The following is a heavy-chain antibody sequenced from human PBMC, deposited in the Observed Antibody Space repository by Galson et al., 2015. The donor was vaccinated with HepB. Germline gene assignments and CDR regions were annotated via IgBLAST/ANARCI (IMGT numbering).Heavy chain of an antibody. CDR1: GYTFTSNY. CDR3: TRDQGVTDAYRWGFYFDS. V-gene: IGHV1-46*01. Sequence: SVKVSCKASGYTFTSNYIHWVRQAPGQGLEWMGIINPNIGSTEYAQKFQGRVTVTRDTATTTVYMELSSLRSEDTAIYYCTRDQGVTDAYRWGFYFDSWGQGTLVTVSS. CDR2: INPNIGST. J-gene: IGHJ4*02. D-gene: IGHD2-21*01.